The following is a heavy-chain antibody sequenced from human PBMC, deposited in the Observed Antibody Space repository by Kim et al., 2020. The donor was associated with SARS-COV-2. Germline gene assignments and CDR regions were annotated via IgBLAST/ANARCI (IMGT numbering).Heavy chain of an antibody. V-gene: IGHV4-31*03. D-gene: IGHD3-3*02. J-gene: IGHJ4*02. CDR3: ARGIRAVFDY. CDR1: GGSISSGGYY. CDR2: IYYSGST. Sequence: SETLSLTCTVSGGSISSGGYYWSWIRQHPGKGLEWIGYIYYSGSTYYNPSLKSRVTISVDTSKNQFSLKLSSVTAADTAVYYCARGIRAVFDYWGQGTLVTVSS.